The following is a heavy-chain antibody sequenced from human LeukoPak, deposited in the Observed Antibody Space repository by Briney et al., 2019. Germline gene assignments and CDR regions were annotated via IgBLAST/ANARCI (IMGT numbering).Heavy chain of an antibody. CDR1: GYTFTGYY. Sequence: VASVKVSCKASGYTFTGYYMHWVRQAPGQGLEWMGWINPNSGGTNYAQKFQGRVTMTRDMSISTAYMELSRLRSDDTAVYYCARAYYYGSGSYSALSGYWGQGTLVTVSS. CDR2: INPNSGGT. V-gene: IGHV1-2*02. D-gene: IGHD3-10*01. J-gene: IGHJ4*02. CDR3: ARAYYYGSGSYSALSGY.